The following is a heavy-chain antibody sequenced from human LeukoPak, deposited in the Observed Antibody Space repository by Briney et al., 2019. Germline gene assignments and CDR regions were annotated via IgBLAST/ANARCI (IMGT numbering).Heavy chain of an antibody. D-gene: IGHD2-21*02. CDR1: GFTFGVSW. J-gene: IGHJ4*02. CDR3: TTRVVTTNDY. Sequence: GGSLRLSCADPGFTFGVSWMNWVRQAPGKGLEWVGRVKRKTDGETTDYPAPVKGRFTISRDDSKNTLYLQMNRLKTEDTAVNYCTTRVVTTNDYWGQGTLVTVSS. CDR2: VKRKTDGETT. V-gene: IGHV3-15*01.